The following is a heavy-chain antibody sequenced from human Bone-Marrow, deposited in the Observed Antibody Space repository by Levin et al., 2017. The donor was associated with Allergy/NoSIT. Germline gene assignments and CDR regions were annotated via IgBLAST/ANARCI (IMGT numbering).Heavy chain of an antibody. Sequence: GESLKISCAASGFSFNNYGIHWVRQAPGKGLEWVAVAWYSWYDGNSKNYAESVRGRFTISRDNSKNTVYLQMNSLRAEDTAVYYCVRDSNSYGTFDYWGQGTLVTVSS. J-gene: IGHJ4*02. V-gene: IGHV3-33*01. CDR2: AWYSWYDGNSK. CDR3: VRDSNSYGTFDY. D-gene: IGHD3-16*01. CDR1: GFSFNNYG.